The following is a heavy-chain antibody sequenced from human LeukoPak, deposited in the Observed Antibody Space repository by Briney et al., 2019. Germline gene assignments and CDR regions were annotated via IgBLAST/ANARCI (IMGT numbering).Heavy chain of an antibody. V-gene: IGHV4-59*12. Sequence: SETLSLTCTVSGGSISSYYWSWIRQPPGKGLEWIGYIYYSGGTNYNPSLKSRVTISVDTSKNQFSLKLRSVTAADTAMYYCATFSTVVASPYDALDIWGQGTMVTVSS. CDR1: GGSISSYY. J-gene: IGHJ3*02. CDR3: ATFSTVVASPYDALDI. D-gene: IGHD2/OR15-2a*01. CDR2: IYYSGGT.